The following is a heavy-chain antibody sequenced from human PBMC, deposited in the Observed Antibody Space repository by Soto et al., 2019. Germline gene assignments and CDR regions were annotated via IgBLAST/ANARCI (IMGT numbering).Heavy chain of an antibody. Sequence: ASVKVSCKASGYTFTSYGISWVGHAPGQGLEWMGWISAYNGNTNYAQKLQGRVTMTTDTSTSTAYMELRSLRSDDTAVYYCAREVHSGYENAFDIWGQGTMVTVSS. CDR3: AREVHSGYENAFDI. CDR2: ISAYNGNT. CDR1: GYTFTSYG. V-gene: IGHV1-18*01. J-gene: IGHJ3*02. D-gene: IGHD5-12*01.